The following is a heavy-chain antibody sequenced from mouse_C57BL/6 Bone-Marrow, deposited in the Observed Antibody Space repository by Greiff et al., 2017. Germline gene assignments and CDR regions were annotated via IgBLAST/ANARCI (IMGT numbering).Heavy chain of an antibody. CDR3: TTCAYYYGSSYVYFDY. CDR1: GFNIKDDY. D-gene: IGHD1-1*01. V-gene: IGHV14-4*01. CDR2: IDPENGDT. Sequence: VQLKQSGAELVRPGASVKLSCTASGFNIKDDYMHWVKQRPEQGLEWIGWIDPENGDTEYASKFQGKATITADTSSNTAYLQLSSLTSEDTAVYYCTTCAYYYGSSYVYFDYWGQGTTLTVSS. J-gene: IGHJ2*01.